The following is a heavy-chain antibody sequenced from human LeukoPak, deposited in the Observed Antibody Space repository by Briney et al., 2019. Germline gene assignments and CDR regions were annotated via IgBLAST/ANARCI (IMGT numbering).Heavy chain of an antibody. CDR3: ARVTTGGYYNC. J-gene: IGHJ4*02. CDR1: GGSISSGSYY. D-gene: IGHD3-22*01. CDR2: IYTSGNT. V-gene: IGHV4-61*02. Sequence: SETLSLTCTVSGGSISSGSYYWSWSRQPAGTGLEWIGRIYTSGNTNYNPSLKSRVTISVNTSKNQFSLKLSSVTAADTAVYYCARVTTGGYYNCWGQGTLVTVSS.